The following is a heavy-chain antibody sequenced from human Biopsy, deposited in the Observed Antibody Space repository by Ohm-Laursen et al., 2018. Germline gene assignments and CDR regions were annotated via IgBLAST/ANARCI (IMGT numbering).Heavy chain of an antibody. CDR1: GKTFSDYQ. CDR2: INQAGTT. V-gene: IGHV4-34*08. CDR3: GNEVHGRDY. J-gene: IGHJ4*02. D-gene: IGHD2-15*01. Sequence: SETLSLTCPVFGKTFSDYQWSWIRQPPGKGLEWIGQINQAGTTNYNTSLKSRVSISADASKYEFSLRLTSVTAADTAVYLCGNEVHGRDYWGLGAQVTVSS.